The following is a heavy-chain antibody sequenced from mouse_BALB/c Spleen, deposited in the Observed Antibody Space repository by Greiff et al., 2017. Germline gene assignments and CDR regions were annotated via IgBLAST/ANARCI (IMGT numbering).Heavy chain of an antibody. Sequence: VQLQQSGAELVRPGSSVKISCKASGYAFSSYWMNWVKQRPGQGLEWIGQIYPGDGDTNYNGKFKGKATLTADKSSSTAYMQLSSLTSEDSAVYFCARDGNFPMDYWGQGTSVTVSS. CDR2: IYPGDGDT. V-gene: IGHV1-80*01. CDR1: GYAFSSYW. J-gene: IGHJ4*01. CDR3: ARDGNFPMDY. D-gene: IGHD2-1*01.